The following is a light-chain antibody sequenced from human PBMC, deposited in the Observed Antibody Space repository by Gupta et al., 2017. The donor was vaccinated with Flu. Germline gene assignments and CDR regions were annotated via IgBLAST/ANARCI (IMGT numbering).Light chain of an antibody. J-gene: IGKJ4*01. CDR1: QSVNIN. Sequence: DIVMTQSPASLSVSLGDRATISCRASQSVNINLDWYHQKPGQAPQLLIYAASTRAGGIPARFSGSGSGTDFTLTISSLQPEDCAVYYCQQYNNWLPLTFGGGTKVEIK. CDR3: QQYNNWLPLT. CDR2: AAS. V-gene: IGKV3D-15*01.